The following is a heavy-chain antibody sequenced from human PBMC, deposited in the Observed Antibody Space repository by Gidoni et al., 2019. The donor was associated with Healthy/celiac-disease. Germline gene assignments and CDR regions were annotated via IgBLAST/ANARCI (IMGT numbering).Heavy chain of an antibody. Sequence: EVQLVESGGGVVKPGGSLRLSCAASGFTFSSYSMNWVRQAQGKGLEWVSSISSSSSYIYYADSVKGRFTISRDNAKNSLYLQMNSLRAEDTAVYYCARPVEYSSSSWFDPWGQGTLVTVSS. CDR3: ARPVEYSSSSWFDP. CDR2: ISSSSSYI. CDR1: GFTFSSYS. V-gene: IGHV3-21*01. J-gene: IGHJ5*02. D-gene: IGHD6-13*01.